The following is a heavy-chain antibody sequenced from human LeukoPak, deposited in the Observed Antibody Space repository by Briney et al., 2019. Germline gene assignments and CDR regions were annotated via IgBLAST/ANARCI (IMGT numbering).Heavy chain of an antibody. Sequence: SSETLSLTCNVSGGSISSYYWSWIRQPPGKGLEWIGYIYYSGSTNYNPSLKSRVTISVDTSKNQFSLKLSSVTAADTAVYYCARDPYYDILNGYYYGMDVWGQGTTVTVSS. J-gene: IGHJ6*02. V-gene: IGHV4-59*01. D-gene: IGHD3-9*01. CDR3: ARDPYYDILNGYYYGMDV. CDR2: IYYSGST. CDR1: GGSISSYY.